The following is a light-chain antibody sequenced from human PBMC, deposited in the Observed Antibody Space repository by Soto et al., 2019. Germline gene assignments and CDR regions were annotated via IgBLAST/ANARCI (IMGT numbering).Light chain of an antibody. Sequence: EIVLTQSPGTLSLSPGERATLSCRATQSVSSSFLAWYQQKPGQAPRLLIHSASTRATAIPDRFSGSGSGTDFTLSISRLEPEDSAVYYCQQYGSSPMYTFGQGTKVEI. CDR3: QQYGSSPMYT. J-gene: IGKJ2*01. V-gene: IGKV3-20*01. CDR1: QSVSSSF. CDR2: SAS.